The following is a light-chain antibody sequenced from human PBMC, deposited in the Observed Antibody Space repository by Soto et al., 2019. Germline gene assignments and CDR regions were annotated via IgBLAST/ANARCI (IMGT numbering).Light chain of an antibody. CDR3: QKYSSVPV. J-gene: IGKJ3*01. Sequence: DIQMTQSPPSVSASVGDRVTITCRASQDIRNFVAWYQQKPGKAPKLLIYAASTLQSGVPSRFSGSGSGTDFTLTINSLQPEDVATYSCQKYSSVPVFGPGTKVKIK. CDR2: AAS. V-gene: IGKV1-27*01. CDR1: QDIRNF.